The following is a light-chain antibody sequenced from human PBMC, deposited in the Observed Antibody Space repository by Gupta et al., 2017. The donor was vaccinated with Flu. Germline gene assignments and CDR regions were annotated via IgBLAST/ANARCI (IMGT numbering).Light chain of an antibody. Sequence: IQMTQSPSTPSASVGDRVTITCRASQSISSWLAWYQQKPGKAPKLLIYKASSLESGVPSRFSGSGSGTEFTLTISSLQPDDFATYYCQQYNRYRTFGQGTKVEIK. J-gene: IGKJ1*01. CDR3: QQYNRYRT. CDR1: QSISSW. CDR2: KAS. V-gene: IGKV1-5*03.